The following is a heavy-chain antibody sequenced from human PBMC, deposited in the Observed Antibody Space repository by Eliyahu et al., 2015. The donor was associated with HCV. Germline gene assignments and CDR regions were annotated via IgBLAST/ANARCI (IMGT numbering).Heavy chain of an antibody. V-gene: IGHV4-39*01. D-gene: IGHD1-26*01. Sequence: QLQLQESGPGLVKPSETLSLTCNVSGGSISSSSSFWDWIRQPPGKGLEWIGSVSYSGGTYYNPSLKSRVSISVDASNNQFSLKLSSVTAADTAVYYCARGSRSGTSYYFDYWGQGTLVTVSS. CDR1: GGSISSSSSF. CDR2: VSYSGGT. CDR3: ARGSRSGTSYYFDY. J-gene: IGHJ4*02.